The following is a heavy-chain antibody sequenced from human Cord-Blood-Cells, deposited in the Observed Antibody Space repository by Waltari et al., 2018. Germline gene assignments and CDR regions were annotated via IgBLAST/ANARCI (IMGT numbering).Heavy chain of an antibody. J-gene: IGHJ5*02. Sequence: QLQLQESGPGLVKPSETLSLTCTVSGGSISSSSYYWGWIRQPPGKGLEWIGSIYYSGSTYYNPSLKSRVTISVDTSKNQFALKLSSVTAADTAVYYCARLSEYSSSAWGQGTLVTVSS. D-gene: IGHD6-13*01. CDR1: GGSISSSSYY. CDR3: ARLSEYSSSA. CDR2: IYYSGST. V-gene: IGHV4-39*07.